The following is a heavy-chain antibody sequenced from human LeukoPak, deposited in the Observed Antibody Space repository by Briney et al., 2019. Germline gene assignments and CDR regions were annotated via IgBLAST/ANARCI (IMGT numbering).Heavy chain of an antibody. CDR3: ARADCSGSTCYLRHSWFDP. Sequence: GGSLRLSCAASGFTLSTFDMNWVRQAPGKGLEWVSSISTSSRYIYYRDSVKGRFTISRDDAKNSLYLQMNSLTVEDTAVYYCARADCSGSTCYLRHSWFDPWGQGTLVTISS. J-gene: IGHJ5*02. V-gene: IGHV3-21*06. CDR1: GFTLSTFD. CDR2: ISTSSRYI. D-gene: IGHD2-2*01.